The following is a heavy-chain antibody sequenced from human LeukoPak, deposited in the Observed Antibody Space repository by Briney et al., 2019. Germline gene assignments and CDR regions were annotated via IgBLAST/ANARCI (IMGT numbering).Heavy chain of an antibody. CDR2: MYSGGST. D-gene: IGHD3-22*01. Sequence: GGSLRLSCAASGLTVINNHINWVRQAPGKGLEWVSAMYSGGSTYYADSIKGRFTISRDNSMNTLYLQMNSLRAEDTAVYYCARDAFYYESSGYYWAFDIWGPGTTVTVSS. CDR1: GLTVINNH. V-gene: IGHV3-53*01. J-gene: IGHJ3*02. CDR3: ARDAFYYESSGYYWAFDI.